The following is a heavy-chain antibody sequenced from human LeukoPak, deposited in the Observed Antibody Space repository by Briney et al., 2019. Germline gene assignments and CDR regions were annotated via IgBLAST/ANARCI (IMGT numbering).Heavy chain of an antibody. Sequence: SETLSLTCTVSGGSINRGDYYWSWIRQPPGKGLEWIGYIYYSGSAYYNPSLKSRVTILVDTSKNQFSLKLSSVTAADTAVYYCVRHDGRGGATMGAFDSWGQGSLVTVSS. CDR1: GGSINRGDYY. CDR2: IYYSGSA. D-gene: IGHD5-12*01. V-gene: IGHV4-30-4*01. J-gene: IGHJ5*01. CDR3: VRHDGRGGATMGAFDS.